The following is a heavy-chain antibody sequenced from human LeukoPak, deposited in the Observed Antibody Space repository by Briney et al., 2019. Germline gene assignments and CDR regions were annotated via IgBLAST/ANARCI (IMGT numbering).Heavy chain of an antibody. J-gene: IGHJ6*03. CDR1: GYSISSGYY. D-gene: IGHD5-18*01. CDR2: IYHSGST. V-gene: IGHV4-38-2*02. Sequence: SETLSLTCTVSGYSISSGYYWGWIRQPPGKGLEWIGSIYHSGSTYYNPSLKSRVTISVDTSKNQFSLKLSSVTAADTAVYYCARGGYSYGLYYYYYYMDVWGKGTTVTVSS. CDR3: ARGGYSYGLYYYYYYMDV.